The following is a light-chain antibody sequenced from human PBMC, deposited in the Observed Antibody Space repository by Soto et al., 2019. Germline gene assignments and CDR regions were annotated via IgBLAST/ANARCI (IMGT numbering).Light chain of an antibody. J-gene: IGKJ1*01. CDR1: QSFNSIY. CDR3: HQYDSWT. V-gene: IGKV3-20*01. CDR2: GAS. Sequence: EIVLTQSPGTLSLSPGERATPSCRASQSFNSIYLAWYQQKPGQAPRLLIYGASSRATGIPDRFSGSGSGTDFTLTISRLEPEDFAVYYCHQYDSWTFGQGTKVDIK.